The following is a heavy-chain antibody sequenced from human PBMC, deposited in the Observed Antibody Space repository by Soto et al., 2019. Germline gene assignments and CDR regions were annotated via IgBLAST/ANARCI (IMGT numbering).Heavy chain of an antibody. CDR3: ARLRIVVVPDGPYYYYYGMDV. J-gene: IGHJ6*02. CDR1: GYSFTSYW. Sequence: GESLKISCKGSGYSFTSYWIGWVRQMPGKGLEWMGIIYPGDSDTRYSPSFQGQVTISADKSISTAYLQWSSLKASDTAMYYCARLRIVVVPDGPYYYYYGMDVWGQGTTVTVSS. V-gene: IGHV5-51*01. CDR2: IYPGDSDT. D-gene: IGHD2-2*01.